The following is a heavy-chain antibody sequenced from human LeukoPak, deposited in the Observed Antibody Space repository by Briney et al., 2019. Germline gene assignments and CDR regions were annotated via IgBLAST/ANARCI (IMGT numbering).Heavy chain of an antibody. J-gene: IGHJ4*02. V-gene: IGHV4-34*01. CDR2: INEGGST. Sequence: PSETLSLTCAVSGGSFTGYYWSWIREPPGKEREWIGEINEGGSTKYIPSLESRVTISVDTSKNQFSLKVNSVAAADTAVYYCARGGLNCNYFDSWGQRILVTVSS. D-gene: IGHD1-1*01. CDR3: ARGGLNCNYFDS. CDR1: GGSFTGYY.